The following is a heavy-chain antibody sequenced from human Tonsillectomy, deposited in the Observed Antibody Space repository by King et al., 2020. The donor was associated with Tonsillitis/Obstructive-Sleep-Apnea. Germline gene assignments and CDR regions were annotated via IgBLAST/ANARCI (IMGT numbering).Heavy chain of an antibody. CDR3: ARVQQHPVGGGVLGY. J-gene: IGHJ4*02. CDR1: GYSFNFYT. CDR2: ISPKNGDT. V-gene: IGHV1-18*04. D-gene: IGHD3-16*01. Sequence: QLVQSGSEVKKPGASVKVSCKASGYSFNFYTIGWVRQAPGQGLEWMGWISPKNGDTKYAQSIQGRVTMTTDASTRTAYMDLRSLRSDDTAIYYCARVQQHPVGGGVLGYWGQGTLVTVSS.